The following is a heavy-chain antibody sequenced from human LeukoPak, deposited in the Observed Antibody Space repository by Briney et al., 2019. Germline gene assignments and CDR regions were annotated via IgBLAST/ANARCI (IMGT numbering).Heavy chain of an antibody. V-gene: IGHV1-2*04. Sequence: ASVKVSCRTSGCAFTGYYMHWVRQAPGQRLEWMGWINPTSGGTNYAQKFQGWVTMTRDTSISTAYMELSRLRSDDTAVYYCARQAAAGFFDYWGQGTLVTVSS. CDR1: GCAFTGYY. D-gene: IGHD6-13*01. J-gene: IGHJ4*02. CDR3: ARQAAAGFFDY. CDR2: INPTSGGT.